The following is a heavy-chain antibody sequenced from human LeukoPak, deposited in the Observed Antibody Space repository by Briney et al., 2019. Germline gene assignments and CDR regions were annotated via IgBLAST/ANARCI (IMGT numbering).Heavy chain of an antibody. Sequence: ASVKVSCKASGYTFTDYYIHWVRQAPGQGLEWMGWINPNSGGTNSAQKFQGRVTMTKDTFISTAYMELSRLRSDDTAVYFCARAIAVVDYWGQGTLVTVSS. J-gene: IGHJ4*02. CDR2: INPNSGGT. CDR1: GYTFTDYY. D-gene: IGHD6-19*01. CDR3: ARAIAVVDY. V-gene: IGHV1-2*02.